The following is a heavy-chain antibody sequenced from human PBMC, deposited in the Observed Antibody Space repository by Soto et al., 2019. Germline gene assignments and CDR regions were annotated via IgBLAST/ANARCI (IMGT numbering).Heavy chain of an antibody. J-gene: IGHJ6*03. CDR3: ARGIRRPNHYMDG. V-gene: IGHV4-31*03. CDR1: GDSISRGGYF. CDR2: IYDSGSA. Sequence: QVQLQESGPGLVKPSQTLSLTCIVSGDSISRGGYFWTWIRQHPGKGLEWIGYIYDSGSAFYNPSLKRRVTMSVDTSKNQFSLNLRSVTAAYTSVFYCARGIRRPNHYMDGWGKGTAVAVSS. D-gene: IGHD1-1*01.